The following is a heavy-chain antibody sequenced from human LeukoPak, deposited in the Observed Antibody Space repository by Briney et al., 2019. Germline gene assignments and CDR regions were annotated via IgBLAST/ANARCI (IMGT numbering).Heavy chain of an antibody. J-gene: IGHJ4*02. CDR3: ARGDYGSGSYRYFDY. D-gene: IGHD3-10*01. CDR1: GYTFTSYG. Sequence: AASVKVSCKASGYTFTSYGVSWVRQAPGQGLKWMGWISAYNGNTNYAQKLQGRDTMTTDTSTSTAYMELRSLRSDDTAVYYCARGDYGSGSYRYFDYWGQGTLVTVSS. V-gene: IGHV1-18*01. CDR2: ISAYNGNT.